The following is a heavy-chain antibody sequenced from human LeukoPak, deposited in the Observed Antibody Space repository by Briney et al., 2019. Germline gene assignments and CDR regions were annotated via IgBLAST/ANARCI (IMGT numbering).Heavy chain of an antibody. J-gene: IGHJ4*02. CDR3: ARGMGSGSYPAAYYFDY. Sequence: GASVKVSCKPSGYTFTSYDINWVRQATGQGLEWMGWMNPNSGNTGYAQKFQGRVTMTTNTSIRTAYMALSCLRSEDTAVYYCARGMGSGSYPAAYYFDYWGQGTLVTVPS. CDR2: MNPNSGNT. V-gene: IGHV1-8*01. D-gene: IGHD3-22*01. CDR1: GYTFTSYD.